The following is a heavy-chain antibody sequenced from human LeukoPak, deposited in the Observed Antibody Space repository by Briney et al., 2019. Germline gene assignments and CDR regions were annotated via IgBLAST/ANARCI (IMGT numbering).Heavy chain of an antibody. V-gene: IGHV4-39*07. J-gene: IGHJ4*02. CDR1: GGSISSSSYY. CDR3: ARNAVWLLGGGIYFDY. Sequence: SETLSLTCTVSGGSISSSSYYWGWIRQPPGKGLEWIGSIYYSGSTYYNPSLKSRVTISVDTSKNQFSLKLSSVTAADTAVYYCARNAVWLLGGGIYFDYWGQGTLVTVSS. D-gene: IGHD5-18*01. CDR2: IYYSGST.